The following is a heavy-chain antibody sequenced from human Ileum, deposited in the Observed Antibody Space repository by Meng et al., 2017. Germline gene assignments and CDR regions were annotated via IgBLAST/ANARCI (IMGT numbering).Heavy chain of an antibody. J-gene: IGHJ3*02. D-gene: IGHD1-20*01. Sequence: ASVKVSCKASGYTFTGYYMHWVRQAPGQGLEWMGRTNPNSGGTNYAQKFQGRVTMTRDTSISTAYMELSRLRSDDTAVYYCAIITGTTLGAFDIWGQGTMVTVSS. CDR2: TNPNSGGT. V-gene: IGHV1-2*06. CDR3: AIITGTTLGAFDI. CDR1: GYTFTGYY.